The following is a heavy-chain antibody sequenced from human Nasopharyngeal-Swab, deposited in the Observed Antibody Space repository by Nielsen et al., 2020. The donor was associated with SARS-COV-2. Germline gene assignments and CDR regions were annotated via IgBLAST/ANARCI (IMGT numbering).Heavy chain of an antibody. CDR1: GFSPSTSGMC. J-gene: IGHJ4*02. V-gene: IGHV2-70*01. Sequence: SGPTLVKPTQTLTLTCTFSGFSPSTSGMCVSWIRQPPGKALEWLALIDWDDDKYYSTSLKTRLTISKDTSKNQVVLTMTNMDPVDTATYYCARIRGSSSWYDYFDYWGQGTLVTVSS. CDR3: ARIRGSSSWYDYFDY. D-gene: IGHD6-13*01. CDR2: IDWDDDK.